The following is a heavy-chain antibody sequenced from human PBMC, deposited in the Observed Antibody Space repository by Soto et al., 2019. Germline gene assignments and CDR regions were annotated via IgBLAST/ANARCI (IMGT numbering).Heavy chain of an antibody. CDR1: GGSISSSSYY. V-gene: IGHV4-39*01. J-gene: IGHJ4*02. CDR2: IYYSGST. D-gene: IGHD2-8*01. CDR3: ARRKWLTRDLYSFAH. Sequence: QLQLQESGPGLVKPSETLSLTCTVSGGSISSSSYYWGWIRQPPGKGLEWIGSIYYSGSTYYNPSLKSRVTISVETSNNQSSLKRSSVTAADTAVYYGARRKWLTRDLYSFAHWGQGTLVTVSS.